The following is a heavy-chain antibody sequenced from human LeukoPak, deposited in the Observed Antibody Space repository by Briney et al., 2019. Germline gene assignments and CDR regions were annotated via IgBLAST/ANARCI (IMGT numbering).Heavy chain of an antibody. D-gene: IGHD6-19*01. CDR1: GFTVSTNF. CDR2: IYSDSRT. Sequence: PGGSLRLSCAASGFTVSTNFMSWVRQAPGKGLEWVSVIYSDSRTSYADSVRGRFTISRDNSKNMSHLQMSSLRAEDTAVYYCARELVAGGGRRGMDVWGQGTTVTVSS. J-gene: IGHJ6*02. V-gene: IGHV3-66*01. CDR3: ARELVAGGGRRGMDV.